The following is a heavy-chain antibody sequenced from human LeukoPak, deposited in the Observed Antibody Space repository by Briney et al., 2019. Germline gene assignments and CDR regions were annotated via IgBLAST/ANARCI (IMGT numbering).Heavy chain of an antibody. D-gene: IGHD6-19*01. CDR2: LSSSSNTI. V-gene: IGHV3-48*01. CDR1: GFTFSSYS. CDR3: ARGGTYSSGWYFDY. J-gene: IGHJ4*02. Sequence: GGSLRLSCAASGFTFSSYSMNWVRQAPGKGLEWVSYLSSSSNTIYYADSVKGRFTISRDNAKNSLYLQMNSLRAEDTAVYYCARGGTYSSGWYFDYWGQGTLVTVSS.